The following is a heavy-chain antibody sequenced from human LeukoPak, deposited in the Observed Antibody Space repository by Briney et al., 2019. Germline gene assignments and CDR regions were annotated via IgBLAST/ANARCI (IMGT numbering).Heavy chain of an antibody. CDR2: ISSSSSYT. CDR3: ARVEGYYDILPGYPDY. D-gene: IGHD3-9*01. CDR1: GFTFSDYY. J-gene: IGHJ4*02. Sequence: PGGSLRLSCAASGFTFSDYYMSWIRQAPGKGLEWVSYISSSSSYTNYADSVKGRFTISRDNAKNSLYLQMNSLRAEDTAVYYCARVEGYYDILPGYPDYWAQETLFTVPS. V-gene: IGHV3-11*06.